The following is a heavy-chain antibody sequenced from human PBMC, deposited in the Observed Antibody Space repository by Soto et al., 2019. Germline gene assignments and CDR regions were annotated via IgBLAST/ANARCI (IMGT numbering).Heavy chain of an antibody. CDR1: GGTFSSYT. CDR2: IIPILGIA. V-gene: IGHV1-69*02. CDR3: AMEYCSSTSCYRDY. J-gene: IGHJ4*02. Sequence: QVQLVQSGAEVKKPGSSVKVSCKASGGTFSSYTISWVRQAPGQGLGWMGRIIPILGIANYAQKFQGRVTITAEKPTSTAYMELSSLRSEDTAVYYCAMEYCSSTSCYRDYWGQGTLVTVSS. D-gene: IGHD2-2*02.